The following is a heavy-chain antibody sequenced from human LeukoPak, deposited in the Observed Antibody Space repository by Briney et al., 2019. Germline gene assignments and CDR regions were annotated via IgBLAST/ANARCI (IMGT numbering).Heavy chain of an antibody. V-gene: IGHV1-69*05. CDR2: IIPIFGTA. CDR1: GGTFSSYA. CDR3: ARAGYCGGDCYSGAFDI. J-gene: IGHJ3*02. D-gene: IGHD2-21*02. Sequence: SVKVSCKASGGTFSSYAISWVRQAPGQGLEWMGGIIPIFGTANYAQKFQGRVTIATDESTSTAYMELSSLRSEDTAVYYCARAGYCGGDCYSGAFDIWGQGTMVTVSS.